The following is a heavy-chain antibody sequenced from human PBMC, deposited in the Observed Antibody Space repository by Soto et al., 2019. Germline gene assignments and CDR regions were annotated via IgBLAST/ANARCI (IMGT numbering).Heavy chain of an antibody. V-gene: IGHV1-69*13. J-gene: IGHJ6*02. CDR2: IIPIFGTA. Sequence: SMKVSCKASGGTFSSYAISWVRQAPGQGLEWMGGIIPIFGTANYAQKFQGRVTITADESTSTAYMELSSLRSEDTAVYYCASGKDIVVVVAAKSYYYGMDVWGQGTTVTVSS. D-gene: IGHD2-15*01. CDR1: GGTFSSYA. CDR3: ASGKDIVVVVAAKSYYYGMDV.